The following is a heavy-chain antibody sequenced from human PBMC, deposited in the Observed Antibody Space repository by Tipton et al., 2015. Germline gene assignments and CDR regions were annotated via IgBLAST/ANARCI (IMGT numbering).Heavy chain of an antibody. D-gene: IGHD3-10*01. J-gene: IGHJ6*02. CDR3: ARFRYYGSESERSYFHGLDV. CDR2: IYYSGST. CDR1: GGSVSSGSYY. V-gene: IGHV4-61*01. Sequence: LRLSCTVSGGSVSSGSYYWSWIRQPPGKELEWIGYIYYSGSTNYNPSLKSRVTISVDTSKSQFFLKLSSVTAADTAVYYCARFRYYGSESERSYFHGLDVWGQGTTVTVSS.